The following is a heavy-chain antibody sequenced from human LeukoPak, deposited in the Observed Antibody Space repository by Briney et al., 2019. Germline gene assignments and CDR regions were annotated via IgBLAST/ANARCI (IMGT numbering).Heavy chain of an antibody. D-gene: IGHD2-15*01. Sequence: GGSLRLSCAASGFTFSSYGMHWVRQAPGKGLEWVAVISYDGSNKYYADSVKGRFTISRDNSKNTLYLQMNSLRAEDTAVYYCAKDRGYCSGGSCQYYYYGMDVWGQGTTVTASS. CDR1: GFTFSSYG. V-gene: IGHV3-30*18. J-gene: IGHJ6*02. CDR2: ISYDGSNK. CDR3: AKDRGYCSGGSCQYYYYGMDV.